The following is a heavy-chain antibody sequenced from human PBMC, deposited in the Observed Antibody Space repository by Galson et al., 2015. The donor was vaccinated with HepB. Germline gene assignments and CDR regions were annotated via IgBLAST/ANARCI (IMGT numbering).Heavy chain of an antibody. J-gene: IGHJ4*02. CDR3: AKRDVAYRSSSGGFDY. CDR1: GFTCSRSA. V-gene: IGHV3-30*18. Sequence: SLLLSSASSGFTCSRSAMHWVRQAPGQGLEGVAIISYDGSNEHYADSVRGRFTISRDNSRDTLYVHMDSLKTEDTAVYYCAKRDVAYRSSSGGFDYWGQGTLVTVSS. D-gene: IGHD6-6*01. CDR2: ISYDGSNE.